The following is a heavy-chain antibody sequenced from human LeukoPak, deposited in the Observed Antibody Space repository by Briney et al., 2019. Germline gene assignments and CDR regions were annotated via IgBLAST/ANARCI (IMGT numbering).Heavy chain of an antibody. CDR2: INHSGST. CDR1: GGSFSGYY. Sequence: SETLSLTCAVYGGSFSGYYWSWIRQPPGKGLEWIGEINHSGSTNYNPSLKSRVTISVDTSKNQFSLKLSSVTAADTAIYYCARITYSYSYYFDYWGQGTLVTVSS. V-gene: IGHV4-34*01. D-gene: IGHD5-18*01. CDR3: ARITYSYSYYFDY. J-gene: IGHJ4*02.